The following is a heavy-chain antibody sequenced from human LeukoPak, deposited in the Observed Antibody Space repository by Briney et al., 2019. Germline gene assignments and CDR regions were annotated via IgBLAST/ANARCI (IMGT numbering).Heavy chain of an antibody. D-gene: IGHD1-26*01. CDR2: ISHIGST. Sequence: SETLSLTCAVYGGSFSGYYRSWVRQPPGKGLEWIGEISHIGSTNYNPSLESRVTISVDTSKNQFSPKLSSVTAADTAVYYCARGRWEVRFDPWGQGTLVTVSS. V-gene: IGHV4-34*01. CDR3: ARGRWEVRFDP. CDR1: GGSFSGYY. J-gene: IGHJ5*02.